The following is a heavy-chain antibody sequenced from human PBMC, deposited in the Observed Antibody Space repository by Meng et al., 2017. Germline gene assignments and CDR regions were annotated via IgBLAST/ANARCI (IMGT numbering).Heavy chain of an antibody. CDR1: GGSISSYY. Sequence: QGQPQESGPGLVKPSETLSLTCTVSGGSISSYYWSWIRQPPGKGLEWIGYIYYSGSTNYNPSLKSRVTISVDTSKNQFSLKLSSVTAADTAVYYCARVEMATIGVFDYWGQGALVTVSS. V-gene: IGHV4-59*01. CDR3: ARVEMATIGVFDY. J-gene: IGHJ4*02. D-gene: IGHD5-24*01. CDR2: IYYSGST.